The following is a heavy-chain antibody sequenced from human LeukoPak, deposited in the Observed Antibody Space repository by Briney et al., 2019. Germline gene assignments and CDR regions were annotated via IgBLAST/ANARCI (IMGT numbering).Heavy chain of an antibody. CDR1: GASISSTNW. V-gene: IGHV4-4*02. J-gene: IGHJ3*01. CDR2: IYHTGST. Sequence: SGTLSLTCAVSGASISSTNWWSWVRQPPGKGLEWIGEIYHTGSTKYNPSLESRVTISVDKSNNQFSVRLSSVTAADTAVYYCARDFYQTHALDVWGQGTLVTVSS. CDR3: ARDFYQTHALDV. D-gene: IGHD3-16*02.